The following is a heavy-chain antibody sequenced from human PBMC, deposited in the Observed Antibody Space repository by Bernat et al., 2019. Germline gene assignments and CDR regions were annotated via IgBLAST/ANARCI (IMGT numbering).Heavy chain of an antibody. CDR1: GFTFSNAW. CDR3: TKELDYASSGYGRYKNGFEI. J-gene: IGHJ3*02. D-gene: IGHD3-22*01. V-gene: IGHV3-15*01. CDR2: IKSKTDGGTT. Sequence: EVQLVESGGGLVKPGGSLRLSCAASGFTFSNAWMSWVRHAPGKGLEWVGRIKSKTDGGTTDYAAPVKGRFTNSTDDSKNTLYQQMNSLKTEETAVYYCTKELDYASSGYGRYKNGFEIWGQGTMVTVSS.